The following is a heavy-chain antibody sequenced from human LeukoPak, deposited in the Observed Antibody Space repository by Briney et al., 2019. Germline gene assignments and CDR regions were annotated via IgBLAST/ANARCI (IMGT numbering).Heavy chain of an antibody. CDR2: INQSGST. Sequence: SETLSLTCTVSGFSVSSGFYWSWIRQPPGKGLEWIGEINQSGSTNYNPSLKSRVTISVDTSKNQFSLKLSSVTAADTAVYYCARSPSWYCSSTTCYPDYWGQGTLVTVSS. CDR1: GFSVSSGFY. V-gene: IGHV4-34*01. CDR3: ARSPSWYCSSTTCYPDY. J-gene: IGHJ4*02. D-gene: IGHD2-2*01.